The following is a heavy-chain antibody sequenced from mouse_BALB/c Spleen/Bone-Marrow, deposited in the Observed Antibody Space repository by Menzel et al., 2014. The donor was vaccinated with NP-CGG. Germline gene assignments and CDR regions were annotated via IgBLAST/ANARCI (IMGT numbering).Heavy chain of an antibody. V-gene: IGHV1-69*02. D-gene: IGHD1-1*01. J-gene: IGHJ2*01. CDR2: IYPSDSYT. Sequence: QVQLKESGAELVRPGASVKLSCKASGYTFTSYWINWVKQRPGQGLEWIGNIYPSDSYTNYNQQFRDKATLTVDKSSSTAYMQLSRPTSEDSDVYYCARGYXXSSYDYWSQGTTRTVSS. CDR1: GYTFTSYW. CDR3: ARGYXXSSYDY.